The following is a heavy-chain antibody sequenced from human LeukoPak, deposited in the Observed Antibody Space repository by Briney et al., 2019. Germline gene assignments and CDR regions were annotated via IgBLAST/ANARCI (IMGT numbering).Heavy chain of an antibody. CDR2: IYHTGST. Sequence: PSETLSLTCTVSGGSISSSSYYWAWIRQPPGKGLEWIGNIYHTGSTYYNPSLKSRVTISVDTSKNQFSLKLSSVTAADTAVYYCARAYSSSWYFNWFDPWGQGTLVTVSS. D-gene: IGHD6-13*01. CDR1: GGSISSSSYY. CDR3: ARAYSSSWYFNWFDP. V-gene: IGHV4-39*07. J-gene: IGHJ5*02.